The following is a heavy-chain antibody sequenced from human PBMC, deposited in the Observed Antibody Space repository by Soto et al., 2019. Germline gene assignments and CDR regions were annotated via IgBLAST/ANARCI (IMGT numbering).Heavy chain of an antibody. V-gene: IGHV3-23*01. CDR1: GFAFSAYA. CDR3: AKHPIFGVVTHYFAH. Sequence: QLLESGGSLVEPGGSLRLPCLASGFAFSAYAMSWVRQAPQKGLGWVSGIGGGGHDTRYGDSVKGRFSITRDNSRNTLYLEMNRLTAEDTAVYYCAKHPIFGVVTHYFAHWGRGVLVTVSS. CDR2: IGGGGHDT. J-gene: IGHJ4*02. D-gene: IGHD3-3*01.